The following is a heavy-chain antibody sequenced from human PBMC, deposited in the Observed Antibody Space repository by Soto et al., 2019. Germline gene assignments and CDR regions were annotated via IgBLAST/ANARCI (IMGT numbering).Heavy chain of an antibody. V-gene: IGHV1-69*06. CDR2: IIPIFGTA. J-gene: IGHJ5*02. Sequence: ASVKVSCKASGGTFSSYAISWVRQAPGQGLEWMGGIIPIFGTASYAQKFQGRVTITADKSTSTAYMELSSLRSEDTAVYYCAEEVSEYQLLSTTAWFDPCGQGTLVTVSS. CDR1: GGTFSSYA. CDR3: AEEVSEYQLLSTTAWFDP. D-gene: IGHD2-2*01.